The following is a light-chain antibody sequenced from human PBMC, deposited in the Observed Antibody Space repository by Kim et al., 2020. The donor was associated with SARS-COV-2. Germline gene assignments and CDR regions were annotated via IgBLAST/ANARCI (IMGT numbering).Light chain of an antibody. CDR1: QSILTY. CDR3: QKSYTSPYT. J-gene: IGKJ2*01. V-gene: IGKV1-39*01. CDR2: AAS. Sequence: DIQMTQSPSSLSAPVGDTVNITCLASQSILTYLNWYQQKSGSAPKLLVYAASGFHTGVPSRFSGSGSGTHFTLSIGALQPEDSALYYCQKSYTSPYTFGEGTKLEI.